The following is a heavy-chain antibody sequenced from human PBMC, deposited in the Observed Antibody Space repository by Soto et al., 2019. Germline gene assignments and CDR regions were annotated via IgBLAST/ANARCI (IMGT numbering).Heavy chain of an antibody. V-gene: IGHV3-43*01. J-gene: IGHJ4*02. CDR1: EFIFGDFT. Sequence: EVQVVESGGVVVQPGGSLRLSCAGSEFIFGDFTMHWVRQAPGKGLEWVSLISWDGGDTFYADSVKGRFTISRDNSKSSLFLQMNGLRGEDTAFYYCAREYSSRWDSFFDDWGQGTLVTVSS. CDR2: ISWDGGDT. D-gene: IGHD6-13*01. CDR3: AREYSSRWDSFFDD.